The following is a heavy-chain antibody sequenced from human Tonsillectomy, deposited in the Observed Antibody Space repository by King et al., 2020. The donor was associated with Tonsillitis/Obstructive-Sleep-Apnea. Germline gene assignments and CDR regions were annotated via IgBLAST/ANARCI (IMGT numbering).Heavy chain of an antibody. CDR1: GFTFSTYR. Sequence: VQLVESGGGLVQPGGSLRLSFAASGFTFSTYRMNWVRQAPGKGLEWVSYIIGISSTIYYADSVKGRFTISRDNAKNSLYLQMNSLRDEDTAVYYCVPRLDYWGQGTLVTVSS. CDR2: IIGISSTI. CDR3: VPRLDY. J-gene: IGHJ4*02. V-gene: IGHV3-48*02.